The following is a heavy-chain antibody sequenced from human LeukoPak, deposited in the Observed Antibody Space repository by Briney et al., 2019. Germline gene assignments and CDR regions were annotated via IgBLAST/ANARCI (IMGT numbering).Heavy chain of an antibody. CDR2: ISGSGGST. D-gene: IGHD6-19*01. V-gene: IGHV3-23*01. CDR1: GFTFRTYS. CDR3: AKGLYSSGWYFASNWFDP. J-gene: IGHJ5*02. Sequence: GGSLRLSCVASGFTFRTYSMNWVRQAPGKGLEWVSAISGSGGSTYYADSVKGRFTISRDNSKNTLYLQMNSLRAEDTAVYYCAKGLYSSGWYFASNWFDPWGQGTLVTVSS.